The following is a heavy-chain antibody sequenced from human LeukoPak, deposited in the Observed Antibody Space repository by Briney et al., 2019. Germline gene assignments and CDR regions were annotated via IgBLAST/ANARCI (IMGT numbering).Heavy chain of an antibody. CDR2: INPSGGST. Sequence: ASVKVSCKASGYTFTSYYMHWVRQAPGQGLEWMGIINPSGGSTSYAQKSQGRVTMTRDMSTSTVYMELSSLRSEDTAVYYCARIVESDSDSGYDNGPFDYWGQGTLVTVSS. J-gene: IGHJ4*02. CDR3: ARIVESDSDSGYDNGPFDY. V-gene: IGHV1-46*01. CDR1: GYTFTSYY. D-gene: IGHD5-12*01.